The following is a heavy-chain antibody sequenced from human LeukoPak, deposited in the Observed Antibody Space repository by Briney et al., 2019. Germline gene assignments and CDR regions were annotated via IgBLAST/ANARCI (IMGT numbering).Heavy chain of an antibody. CDR3: AREIRDYTGKFGYFDY. Sequence: SETLSLTCTVSGGSISSHYWSWVRQPPGKGLEWIAYIYYSGSTNYNPSLKSRVTISVDTSKNQFSLNLSSVTAADTAVYYCAREIRDYTGKFGYFDYWGQGTLATVSS. D-gene: IGHD4-23*01. J-gene: IGHJ4*02. V-gene: IGHV4-59*11. CDR1: GGSISSHY. CDR2: IYYSGST.